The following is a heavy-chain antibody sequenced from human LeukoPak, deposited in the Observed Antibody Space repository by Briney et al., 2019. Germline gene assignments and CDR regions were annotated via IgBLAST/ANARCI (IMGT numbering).Heavy chain of an antibody. CDR1: GYTFTSYG. CDR2: ISAYNGNT. Sequence: ASVKVSCKASGYTFTSYGISWVRQAPGQGLEWMGWISAYNGNTNYAQKLQGRVTMTTDTSTSTAYMELRSLRSDDTAVYYCARHASASIAAAGRALINPFDIWGQGTMVTVSS. J-gene: IGHJ3*02. CDR3: ARHASASIAAAGRALINPFDI. D-gene: IGHD6-13*01. V-gene: IGHV1-18*01.